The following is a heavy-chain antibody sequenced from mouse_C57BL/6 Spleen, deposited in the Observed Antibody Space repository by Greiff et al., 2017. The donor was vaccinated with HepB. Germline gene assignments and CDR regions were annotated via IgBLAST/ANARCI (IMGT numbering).Heavy chain of an antibody. CDR1: GFTFSSYG. CDR2: ISSGGSYT. D-gene: IGHD2-1*01. Sequence: EVKVVESGGDLVKPGGSLKLSCAASGFTFSSYGMSWVRQTPDKRLEWVATISSGGSYTYYPDSVKGRFTISRDNAKNTLYLQMSSLKSEDTAMYYCARHEGGNYDYFDYWGQGTTLTVSS. V-gene: IGHV5-6*01. J-gene: IGHJ2*01. CDR3: ARHEGGNYDYFDY.